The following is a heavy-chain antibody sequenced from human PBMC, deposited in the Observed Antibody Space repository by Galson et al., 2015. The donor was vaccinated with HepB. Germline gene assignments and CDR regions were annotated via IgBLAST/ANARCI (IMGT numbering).Heavy chain of an antibody. Sequence: ETLSLTCDVSGGSVSSTSFFWGWIFQPPGKGLQWIGSVCYSGRTFLNPSLKSRVTISIDASKNQFSLSLSSVTAADTAVYYCAREGGGRDGFDYWGPGKVVTVST. D-gene: IGHD5-24*01. J-gene: IGHJ4*02. CDR1: GGSVSSTSFF. V-gene: IGHV4-39*02. CDR3: AREGGGRDGFDY. CDR2: VCYSGRT.